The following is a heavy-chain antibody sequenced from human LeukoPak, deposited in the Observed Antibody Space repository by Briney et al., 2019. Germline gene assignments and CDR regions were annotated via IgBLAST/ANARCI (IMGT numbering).Heavy chain of an antibody. J-gene: IGHJ4*01. V-gene: IGHV3-49*03. Sequence: GGSLRLSCTASGFTFGDCAMSWFRQAPGKGLEWVGFIRSKAYGGTTEYAASVKGRFTISRDDSKSIAYLQMNSLKTEDTAVYYCTAVDYDYWGQGSLVTVSS. CDR2: IRSKAYGGTT. CDR1: GFTFGDCA. D-gene: IGHD4-23*01. CDR3: TAVDYDY.